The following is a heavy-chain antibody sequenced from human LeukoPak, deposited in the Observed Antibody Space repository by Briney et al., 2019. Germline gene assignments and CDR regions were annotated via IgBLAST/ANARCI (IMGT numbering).Heavy chain of an antibody. CDR1: GLTFSSYG. CDR2: INHSGST. V-gene: IGHV4-34*01. J-gene: IGHJ4*02. CDR3: ARGKTGTTDFDY. Sequence: GSLRLSCAASGLTFSSYGMHWIRQPPGKGLEWIGEINHSGSTNYNPSLKSRVTISVDTSKNQFSLKLSSVTAADTAVYYCARGKTGTTDFDYWGQGTLVTVSS. D-gene: IGHD1-1*01.